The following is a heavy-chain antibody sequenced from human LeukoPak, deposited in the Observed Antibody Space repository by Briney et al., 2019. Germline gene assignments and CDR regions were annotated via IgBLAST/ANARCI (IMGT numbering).Heavy chain of an antibody. D-gene: IGHD2-21*02. CDR3: ARDLKHIVVVTAISWFDP. Sequence: ASVKVSCKASGYTLTSYYMHWVRQAPGQGLEWMGIINPSGGSTSYAQKFQGRVTMTRDTSTSTVYMELSSLRSEDTAVYYCARDLKHIVVVTAISWFDPWGQGTLVTVSS. V-gene: IGHV1-46*01. J-gene: IGHJ5*02. CDR1: GYTLTSYY. CDR2: INPSGGST.